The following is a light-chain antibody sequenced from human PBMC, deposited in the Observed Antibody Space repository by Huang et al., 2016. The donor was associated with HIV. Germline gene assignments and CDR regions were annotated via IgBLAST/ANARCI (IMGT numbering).Light chain of an antibody. V-gene: IGKV3-20*01. CDR1: QSVTGSY. Sequence: EIVLTQSPGTLSLSPGERSTLSCRASQSVTGSYLGWYQQQAGQAPRLLIYVASSRATGIPDRVSGSGSGTDFTLTISRLEPEDFAVYYCQQYGSSPFTFGQGTKLEIK. CDR2: VAS. CDR3: QQYGSSPFT. J-gene: IGKJ2*01.